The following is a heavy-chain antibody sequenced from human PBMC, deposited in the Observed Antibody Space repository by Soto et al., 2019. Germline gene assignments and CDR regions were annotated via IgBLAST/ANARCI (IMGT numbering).Heavy chain of an antibody. V-gene: IGHV3-48*03. CDR1: GFTFSSYE. CDR3: ARARAYSSSWYAKSYYYYGMDV. D-gene: IGHD6-13*01. CDR2: ISSSGSTI. J-gene: IGHJ6*02. Sequence: GGSLRLSCAASGFTFSSYEMNWVRQAPGKGLEWVSYISSSGSTIYYADSVKGRFTISRDDAKNTLYLQMNSLRAEDTAVYYCARARAYSSSWYAKSYYYYGMDVWGQGTTVTVS.